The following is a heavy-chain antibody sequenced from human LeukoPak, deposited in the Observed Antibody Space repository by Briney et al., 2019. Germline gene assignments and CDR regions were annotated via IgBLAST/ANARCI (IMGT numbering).Heavy chain of an antibody. J-gene: IGHJ4*02. Sequence: SETLSLTCAVYGGSFSGYYWSWIRQPPGKGLEWIGEINHSGSTNYNPSLKSRVTISVDTSKNQFSLKLSSVTAADTAVYYCARVDFWSGYLIDYWGQGTLVTVSS. D-gene: IGHD3-3*01. CDR3: ARVDFWSGYLIDY. V-gene: IGHV4-34*01. CDR2: INHSGST. CDR1: GGSFSGYY.